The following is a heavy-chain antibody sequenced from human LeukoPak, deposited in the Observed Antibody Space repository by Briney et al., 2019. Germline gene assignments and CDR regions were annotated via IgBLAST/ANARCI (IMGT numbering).Heavy chain of an antibody. J-gene: IGHJ3*02. CDR2: IIPIFGTA. CDR1: GGTFSSYA. Sequence: VASVKVSCKASGGTFSSYAISWVRQAPGQGLEWMGGIIPIFGTANYAQKFQGRVTITADESTSTAYMELSSLRSEDTAVYYCARGSYYYDSSGYLRHDAFDIWGQGTMVTVSS. CDR3: ARGSYYYDSSGYLRHDAFDI. D-gene: IGHD3-22*01. V-gene: IGHV1-69*13.